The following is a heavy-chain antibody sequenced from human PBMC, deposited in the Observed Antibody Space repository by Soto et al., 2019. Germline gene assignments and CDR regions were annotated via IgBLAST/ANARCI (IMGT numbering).Heavy chain of an antibody. CDR1: SGSIISSNW. Sequence: SETLSLTCAVSSGSIISSNWWSLVRQPPGKGLEWIGEIYHSGSTNYNPSLKSRLTISVDKSKNQFSLKLTSVTAADTAVYYCARRGYCSGGRCYSEDYYYYMDVWGKGTTVTVSS. V-gene: IGHV4-4*02. D-gene: IGHD2-15*01. CDR3: ARRGYCSGGRCYSEDYYYYMDV. J-gene: IGHJ6*03. CDR2: IYHSGST.